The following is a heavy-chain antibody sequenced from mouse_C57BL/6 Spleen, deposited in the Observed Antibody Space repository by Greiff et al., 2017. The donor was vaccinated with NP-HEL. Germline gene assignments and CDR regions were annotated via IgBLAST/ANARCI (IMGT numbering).Heavy chain of an antibody. CDR3: ARWGTTVYGMDY. CDR2: IYPGDGDT. J-gene: IGHJ4*01. Sequence: QVQLQQSGPQLVKPGASVKISCKASGYAFSSSWMNWVKQRPGKGLEWIGRIYPGDGDTNYNGKFKGKATLTADKSSSTAYMQLSSLTSEDSAVYFCARWGTTVYGMDYWGQGTSVTVSS. V-gene: IGHV1-82*01. CDR1: GYAFSSSW. D-gene: IGHD1-1*01.